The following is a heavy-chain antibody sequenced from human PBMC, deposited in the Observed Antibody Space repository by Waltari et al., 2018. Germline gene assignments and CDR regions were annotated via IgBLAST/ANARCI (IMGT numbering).Heavy chain of an antibody. CDR3: ARGYGEQQLVHDY. D-gene: IGHD6-13*01. CDR1: GFTFSSYA. CDR2: ISGSGGST. J-gene: IGHJ4*02. V-gene: IGHV3-23*04. Sequence: EVQLVESGGGLVQPGGSLRLSCAASGFTFSSYAMSWVRQAPGKGLEWVSAISGSGGSTGYADSVKGRFTISRDNAKNSLYLQMNSLRAEDTALYYCARGYGEQQLVHDYWGQGTLVTVSS.